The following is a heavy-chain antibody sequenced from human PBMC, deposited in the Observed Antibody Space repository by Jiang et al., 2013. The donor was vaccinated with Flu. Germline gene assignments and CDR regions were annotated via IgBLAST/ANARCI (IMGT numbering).Heavy chain of an antibody. D-gene: IGHD3-16*02. CDR3: ARALHLGELSFFDY. J-gene: IGHJ4*02. CDR2: ISYDGSNK. V-gene: IGHV3-30*04. CDR1: GFTFSSYA. Sequence: SCAASGFTFSSYAMHWVRQAPGKGLEWVAVISYDGSNKYYADSVKGRFTISRDNSKNTLYLQMNSLRAEDTAVYYCARALHLGELSFFDYWGQGTLVTVSS.